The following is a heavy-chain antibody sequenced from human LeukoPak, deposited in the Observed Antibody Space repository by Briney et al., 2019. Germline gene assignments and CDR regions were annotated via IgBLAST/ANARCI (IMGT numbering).Heavy chain of an antibody. D-gene: IGHD3-16*01. CDR1: GGSISSYY. CDR2: IYYSGST. V-gene: IGHV4-59*01. J-gene: IGHJ3*02. Sequence: SETLSLTCTVSGGSISSYYWSWIRQPPGKGLEWIGYIYYSGSTNHNPSLKSRVTISVDTSKNQFSLKLSSVTAADTAVYYCLGGGGSPHDAFDIWGQGTMVTVSS. CDR3: LGGGGSPHDAFDI.